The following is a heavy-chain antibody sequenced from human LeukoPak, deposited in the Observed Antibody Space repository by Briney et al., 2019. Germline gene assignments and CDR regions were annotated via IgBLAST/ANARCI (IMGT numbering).Heavy chain of an antibody. CDR3: AAGWDLGGNPGDYYYYFMDV. D-gene: IGHD4-23*01. CDR2: IRYDGSNK. Sequence: GGSLRLSCAASGFTFSSYGMHWVRQAPGKGLEWVAFIRYDGSNKYYADSVKGRFTISRDNSKNTLYLQMNSLRAEDTAVYYFAAGWDLGGNPGDYYYYFMDVWGKGTTATVSS. V-gene: IGHV3-30*02. CDR1: GFTFSSYG. J-gene: IGHJ6*03.